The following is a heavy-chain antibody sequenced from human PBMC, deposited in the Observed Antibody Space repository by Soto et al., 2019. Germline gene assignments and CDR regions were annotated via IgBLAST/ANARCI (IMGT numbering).Heavy chain of an antibody. CDR2: IIPIFGTA. Sequence: ASVKVSCKASGGTFSSYAISWVRQAPGQGLEWMGGIIPIFGTANYAQKFQGRVTITADESTSTAYMELSSLRSEDTAVYYCARGIAVAGQIYYYGMDVWGQGTTVTVSS. CDR3: ARGIAVAGQIYYYGMDV. D-gene: IGHD6-19*01. CDR1: GGTFSSYA. V-gene: IGHV1-69*13. J-gene: IGHJ6*02.